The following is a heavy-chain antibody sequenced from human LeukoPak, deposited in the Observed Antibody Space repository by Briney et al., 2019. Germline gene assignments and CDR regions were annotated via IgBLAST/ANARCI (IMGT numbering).Heavy chain of an antibody. CDR3: AKAHGSGNYYFYYMDI. Sequence: GGSLRLSCAASGFTFDDYARHWVRQAPGKGLEWVSLITGGADSTYYADSVKGRFTISGDNSKNSLYLQMNSLRTEDTALYYCAKAHGSGNYYFYYMDIWGKGTKVTVSS. CDR2: ITGGADST. D-gene: IGHD3-10*01. V-gene: IGHV3-43*02. J-gene: IGHJ6*03. CDR1: GFTFDDYA.